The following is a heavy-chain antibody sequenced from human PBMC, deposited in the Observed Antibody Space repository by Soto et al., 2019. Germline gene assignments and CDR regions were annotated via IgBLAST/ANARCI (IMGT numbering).Heavy chain of an antibody. Sequence: QLQLQESGPGLVKPSETLSLTCTVSGGSISSSSYYWGWIRQPPGKGLEWIGSIYYSGSTYYNPSLKSRVTISVDTSKNQFSLKLSSVTAADTAVYYCARQGQLVPDWFDPWGQGTLVTVSS. CDR3: ARQGQLVPDWFDP. D-gene: IGHD6-6*01. J-gene: IGHJ5*02. V-gene: IGHV4-39*01. CDR1: GGSISSSSYY. CDR2: IYYSGST.